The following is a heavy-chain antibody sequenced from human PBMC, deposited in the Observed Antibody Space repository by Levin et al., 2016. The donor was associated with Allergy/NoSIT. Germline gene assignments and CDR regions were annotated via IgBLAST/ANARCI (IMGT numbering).Heavy chain of an antibody. Sequence: WIRQPPGKGLEWVAIISYDGSNKYYADSVKGRFTISRDNSKNTLYLQMNSLRAEDTAVYYCAKDWDPYYYDSFGSGYFDSWGQGTLVTVSS. V-gene: IGHV3-30*18. CDR2: ISYDGSNK. D-gene: IGHD3-22*01. CDR3: AKDWDPYYYDSFGSGYFDS. J-gene: IGHJ4*02.